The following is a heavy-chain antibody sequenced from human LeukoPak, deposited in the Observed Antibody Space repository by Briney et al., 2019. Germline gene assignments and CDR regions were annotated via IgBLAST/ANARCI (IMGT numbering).Heavy chain of an antibody. V-gene: IGHV1-2*02. CDR3: ARSVEGYCRGGNCYYYSYYMDV. J-gene: IGHJ6*03. Sequence: ASVKVSCKASGYTFIGYYMYWVRQAPGQGLEWMGWINPNSGGTNYAQRFQDSVTMTRDTSISTAYMELSRLRSDDTAVYYCARSVEGYCRGGNCYYYSYYMDVWGKGTPVTVSS. CDR1: GYTFIGYY. CDR2: INPNSGGT. D-gene: IGHD2-15*01.